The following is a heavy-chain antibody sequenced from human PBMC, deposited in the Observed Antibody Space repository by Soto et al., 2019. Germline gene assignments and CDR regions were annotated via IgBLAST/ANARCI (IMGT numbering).Heavy chain of an antibody. J-gene: IGHJ4*02. D-gene: IGHD6-6*01. CDR2: ISWNSGSI. CDR3: AKSRRLIAARPGDFDY. Sequence: EVQLVESGGGLVQPGRSLRLSCAASGFTFDDYAMHWVRQAPGKGLEWVSGISWNSGSIGYADSVKGRFTISRDNAKNSLYLQMNSLRAEDTALYYCAKSRRLIAARPGDFDYWGQGTLVTVSS. CDR1: GFTFDDYA. V-gene: IGHV3-9*01.